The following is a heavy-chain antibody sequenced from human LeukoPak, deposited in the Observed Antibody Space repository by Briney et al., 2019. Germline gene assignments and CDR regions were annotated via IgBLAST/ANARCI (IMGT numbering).Heavy chain of an antibody. V-gene: IGHV3-23*01. CDR1: GFTFSDYY. CDR3: AKGGGDYPHWYFDL. CDR2: IRSSGDST. Sequence: PGGSLRLSCAASGFTFSDYYMSWIRQAPGKGLEWVSAIRSSGDSTYYADSVKGRFTISRDNSKNTLFLQMSSLRVEDTAVYYCAKGGGDYPHWYFDLWGRGTLVTVSS. D-gene: IGHD4-17*01. J-gene: IGHJ2*01.